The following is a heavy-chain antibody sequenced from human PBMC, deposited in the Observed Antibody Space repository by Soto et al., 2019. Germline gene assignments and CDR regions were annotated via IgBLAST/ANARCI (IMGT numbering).Heavy chain of an antibody. V-gene: IGHV3-7*01. CDR1: GFSISDYW. J-gene: IGHJ4*02. CDR2: INEDGSEE. CDR3: CYTWV. Sequence: EVQMVESGGGLVQPGGSLRLSCAASGFSISDYWMSWVRQAPGKGLEWVDNINEDGSEENYVDSVKGRFTISRDNARNSLYLQMNSLRVEDTAVYYCCYTWVGGQGTLVTVSS. D-gene: IGHD2-2*02.